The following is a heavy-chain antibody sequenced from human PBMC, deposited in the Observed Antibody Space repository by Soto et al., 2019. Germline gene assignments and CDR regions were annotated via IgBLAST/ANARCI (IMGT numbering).Heavy chain of an antibody. J-gene: IGHJ3*02. Sequence: ASVNVSCKSSGYTFTSCGMSWVRQAPGQGLEWMGWISAYNGNTNYAQKLQGRVTMTTDTSTSTAYMELRSLRSDDTAVYYCARELITGTTRGDAFDIWGQGTMVTVSS. V-gene: IGHV1-18*01. D-gene: IGHD1-7*01. CDR3: ARELITGTTRGDAFDI. CDR2: ISAYNGNT. CDR1: GYTFTSCG.